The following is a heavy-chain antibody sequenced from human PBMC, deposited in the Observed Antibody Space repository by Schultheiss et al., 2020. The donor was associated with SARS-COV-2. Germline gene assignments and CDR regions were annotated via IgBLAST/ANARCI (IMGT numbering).Heavy chain of an antibody. J-gene: IGHJ4*02. CDR2: ISSSSSYT. CDR1: GFTFSSYE. CDR3: ARGVVDDC. Sequence: GGSLRLSCAASGFTFSSYEMNWVRQAPGKGLEWVSYISSSSSYTNYADSVKGRFTISRDNSKNTLYLQMNSLRAEDTAVYYCARGVVDDCWGQGILVTVSS. D-gene: IGHD2-15*01. V-gene: IGHV3-21*05.